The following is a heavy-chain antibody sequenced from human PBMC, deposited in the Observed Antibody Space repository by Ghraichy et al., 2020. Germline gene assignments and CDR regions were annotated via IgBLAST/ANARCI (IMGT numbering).Heavy chain of an antibody. Sequence: GGSLRLSCAASGFTFSSYSMNWVRQAPGKGLEWVSSISSSSSYIYYADSVKGRFTISRDNAKNSLYLQMNSLRAEDTAVYYCARDLHDFLSGPRARYYYGLDVWGQGTSVTVSS. CDR3: ARDLHDFLSGPRARYYYGLDV. J-gene: IGHJ6*02. D-gene: IGHD3-3*01. CDR1: GFTFSSYS. V-gene: IGHV3-21*01. CDR2: ISSSSSYI.